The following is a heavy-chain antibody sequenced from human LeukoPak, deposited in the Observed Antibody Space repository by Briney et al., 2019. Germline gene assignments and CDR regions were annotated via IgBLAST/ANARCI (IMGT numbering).Heavy chain of an antibody. V-gene: IGHV3-23*01. CDR1: GFTFTNYA. CDR2: ISGSGGTT. Sequence: PGGSLRLSCAASGFTFTNYAMSWVRQAPGKGLEWVSAISGSGGTTYYADSVKGRFTISRDNSKNTLYLQMNSLRAEDTAVYYCAKPKTTVTTVHAFDIWGQGTMVTVSS. J-gene: IGHJ3*02. CDR3: AKPKTTVTTVHAFDI. D-gene: IGHD4-17*01.